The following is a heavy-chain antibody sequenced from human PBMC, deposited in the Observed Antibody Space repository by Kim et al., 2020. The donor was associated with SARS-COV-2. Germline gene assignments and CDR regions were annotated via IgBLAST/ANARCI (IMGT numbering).Heavy chain of an antibody. Sequence: GGSLRLSCAASGFTFSSYAMHWVRQAPGKGLEWVAVISYDGSNKYYADSVKGRFTISRDNSKNTLYLQMNSLRAEDTAVYYCARDRRAPAAGHQYFQHWGQGTLVTVSS. V-gene: IGHV3-30-3*01. CDR2: ISYDGSNK. J-gene: IGHJ1*01. D-gene: IGHD6-13*01. CDR3: ARDRRAPAAGHQYFQH. CDR1: GFTFSSYA.